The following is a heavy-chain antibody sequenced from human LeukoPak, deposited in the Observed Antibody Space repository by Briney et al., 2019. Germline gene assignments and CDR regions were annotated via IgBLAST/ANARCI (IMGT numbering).Heavy chain of an antibody. J-gene: IGHJ4*02. CDR3: AGGDPYGGNSGVHY. CDR2: IIPIFGTG. CDR1: GGTFSSCA. D-gene: IGHD4-23*01. Sequence: SVKLSCNASGGTFSSCAISWVRQAPGPGLEWMGRIIPIFGTGNYAQKFQGRVTITADKSRTTAYMALRSLISEDTAVLYCAGGDPYGGNSGVHYWGQGTLVTVSS. V-gene: IGHV1-69*06.